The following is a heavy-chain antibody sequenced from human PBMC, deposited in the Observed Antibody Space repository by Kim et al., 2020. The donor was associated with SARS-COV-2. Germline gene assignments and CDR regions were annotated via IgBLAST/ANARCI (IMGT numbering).Heavy chain of an antibody. D-gene: IGHD3-10*01. CDR3: ARAVWYYYGSGSFGFDY. Sequence: LKSRVTISVDTSKNQCSLKLSSVTAADTAVYYCARAVWYYYGSGSFGFDYWGQGTLVTVSS. J-gene: IGHJ4*02. V-gene: IGHV4-59*01.